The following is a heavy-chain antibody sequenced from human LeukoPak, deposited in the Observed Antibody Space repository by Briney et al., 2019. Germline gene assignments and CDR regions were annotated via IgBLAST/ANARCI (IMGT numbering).Heavy chain of an antibody. CDR1: GFTFSSYA. CDR3: AKMRGSPLNAFDI. CDR2: ISGGGGGT. Sequence: GGSLRLSCAASGFTFSSYAMSWVRQAPGKGLEWVSAISGGGGGTYYADSVKGRFTISRDNSKNTLYLQMNSLRAEDTAVYYCAKMRGSPLNAFDIWGQGTMVTVSS. J-gene: IGHJ3*02. V-gene: IGHV3-23*01. D-gene: IGHD3-10*01.